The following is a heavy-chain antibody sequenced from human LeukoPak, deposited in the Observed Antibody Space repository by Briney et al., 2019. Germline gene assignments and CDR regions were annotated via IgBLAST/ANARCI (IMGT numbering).Heavy chain of an antibody. CDR3: ARDIIYLIDEDYG. V-gene: IGHV4-4*07. D-gene: IGHD4-17*01. CDR1: GSSFNSYY. J-gene: IGHJ4*02. CDR2: IHTSGSA. Sequence: SETLSLTCSVSGSSFNSYYWSWIRQPAGKGLEWIGRIHTSGSAEYSPSLQSRVTISVDMSKKEFSLKLTSATAADTAVYYCARDIIYLIDEDYGWGQGTLVTVSS.